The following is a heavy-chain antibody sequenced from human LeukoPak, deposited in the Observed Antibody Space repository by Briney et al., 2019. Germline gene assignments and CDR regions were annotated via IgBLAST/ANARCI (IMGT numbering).Heavy chain of an antibody. CDR2: IKQDGSEK. J-gene: IGHJ6*02. Sequence: GGSLRLSCAASGFIFNNYWMNWVRQAPGKGLEWVANIKQDGSEKYYVDSVKGRFTISRDDAKSSLYLQMNSLRAEDTAVYYCARRNAMDVWGQGTTVIVFS. V-gene: IGHV3-7*03. CDR1: GFIFNNYW. CDR3: ARRNAMDV.